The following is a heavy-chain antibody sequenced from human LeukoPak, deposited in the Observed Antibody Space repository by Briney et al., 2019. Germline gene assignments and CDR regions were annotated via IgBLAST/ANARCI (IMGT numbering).Heavy chain of an antibody. CDR3: ARGFTMVRGPYGWFDP. Sequence: PSETLSLTCTVSNDSISSYYWSWIRQPAGKGLEWIGRIYTSGSINYNPSLKSRVTASVDTSKKQFTLKLSSVTAADTAVYYCARGFTMVRGPYGWFDPWSQGALVTVSS. J-gene: IGHJ5*02. CDR2: IYTSGSI. V-gene: IGHV4-4*07. D-gene: IGHD3-10*01. CDR1: NDSISSYY.